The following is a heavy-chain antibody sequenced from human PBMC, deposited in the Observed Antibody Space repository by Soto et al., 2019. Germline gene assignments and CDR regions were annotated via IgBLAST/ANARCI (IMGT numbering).Heavy chain of an antibody. CDR1: GYTFTNFG. D-gene: IGHD3-10*01. CDR2: ISAYNGNT. Sequence: QVQLVQSGAEVKKPGASVKVSCKTSGYTFTNFGLXXXXXXXGKGLEWMGWISAYNGNTNYAQNFQGRVTMTTDTXXXXXXXXXXXXXXXXXXXYYCXXXGTPIDYWGQGTLVTVSS. CDR3: XXXGTPIDY. J-gene: IGHJ4*02. V-gene: IGHV1-18*01.